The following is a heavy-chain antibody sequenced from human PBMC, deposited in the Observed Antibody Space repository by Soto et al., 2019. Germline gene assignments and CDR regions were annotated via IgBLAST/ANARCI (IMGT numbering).Heavy chain of an antibody. J-gene: IGHJ6*03. CDR2: MNPNSGNT. CDR1: GYTFTSYD. D-gene: IGHD3-16*01. CDR3: ARGLKPPPPRKRGNYYYYYMDV. V-gene: IGHV1-8*01. Sequence: ASVKVSCKASGYTFTSYDINWVRQATGQGLEWMGWMNPNSGNTGYAQKFQGRVTMTRNTSISTAYMELSSLRSEDTAGYYCARGLKPPPPRKRGNYYYYYMDVWGKGTTVTVSS.